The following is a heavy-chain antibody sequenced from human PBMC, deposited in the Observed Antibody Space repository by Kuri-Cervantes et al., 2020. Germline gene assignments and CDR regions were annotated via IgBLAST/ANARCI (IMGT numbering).Heavy chain of an antibody. CDR1: GFTFSSYG. CDR2: IRYDGSNK. V-gene: IGHV3-30*02. J-gene: IGHJ3*02. D-gene: IGHD5-24*01. CDR3: ARSLMANDAFDI. Sequence: GGSLRLSCAASGFTFSSYGMHWVRQAPGKGLEWVAFIRYDGSNKYYADSVKGRLTTSRDNAKNSLYLHINSLRVEDTAVYYCARSLMANDAFDIWGQGTMVTVSS.